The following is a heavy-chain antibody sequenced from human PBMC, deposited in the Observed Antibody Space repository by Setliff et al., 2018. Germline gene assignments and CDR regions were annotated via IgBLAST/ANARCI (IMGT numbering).Heavy chain of an antibody. V-gene: IGHV3-21*01. D-gene: IGHD3-10*01. CDR3: ARARSPHLSLIYHMDV. J-gene: IGHJ6*03. Sequence: PGGSLRLSCAASGFSFSSYSMNWVRQAPGKGLEWVSSIGTSSSYIYYADSVKGRFTISRDNAKNSLYLQMNSLRAEDTAVYYCARARSPHLSLIYHMDVWGKGTTVTAP. CDR1: GFSFSSYS. CDR2: IGTSSSYI.